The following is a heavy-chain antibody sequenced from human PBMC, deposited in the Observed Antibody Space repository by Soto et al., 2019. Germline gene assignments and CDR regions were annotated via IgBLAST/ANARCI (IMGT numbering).Heavy chain of an antibody. CDR1: GYSFTSYW. CDR3: ARHSIVQDIVVVPAAIGLGY. J-gene: IGHJ4*02. D-gene: IGHD2-2*02. Sequence: GESLKISCKGSGYSFTSYWISWVRQMPGKGLEWMGRIDPSDSYTNYSPSFQGHVTISADKSISTAYLQWSSLKASDTAMYYCARHSIVQDIVVVPAAIGLGYWGQGTLVTVSS. CDR2: IDPSDSYT. V-gene: IGHV5-10-1*01.